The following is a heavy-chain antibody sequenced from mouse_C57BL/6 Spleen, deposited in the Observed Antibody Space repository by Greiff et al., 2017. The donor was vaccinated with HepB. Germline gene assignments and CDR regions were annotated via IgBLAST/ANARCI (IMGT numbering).Heavy chain of an antibody. Sequence: QVQLQQSGPELVKPGASVKISCKASGYSFTSYYIHWVKQRPGQGPEWIGWIYPGSGNTKYNEKFKGKATLTADTSSSTAYMQLSSLTSEDSAVYYCARDGSFDYWGQGTTLTVSS. CDR2: IYPGSGNT. CDR1: GYSFTSYY. CDR3: ARDGSFDY. J-gene: IGHJ2*01. V-gene: IGHV1-66*01.